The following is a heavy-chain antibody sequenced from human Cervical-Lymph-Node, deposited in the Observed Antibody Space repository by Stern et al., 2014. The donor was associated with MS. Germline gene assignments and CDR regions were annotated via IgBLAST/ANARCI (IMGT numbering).Heavy chain of an antibody. Sequence: VQLVESGGGLVQPGGSLKLSCAASGFTFSGSAMHWVRQASGKGLEWGGRIRSEANSYATSYAASVKGRFTISRDDSKNTAYLQMNSLNIEDTAVYYCTSLGTIVLSGMDVWGQGTTVTVSS. V-gene: IGHV3-73*02. CDR1: GFTFSGSA. CDR2: IRSEANSYAT. CDR3: TSLGTIVLSGMDV. J-gene: IGHJ6*02. D-gene: IGHD2-8*01.